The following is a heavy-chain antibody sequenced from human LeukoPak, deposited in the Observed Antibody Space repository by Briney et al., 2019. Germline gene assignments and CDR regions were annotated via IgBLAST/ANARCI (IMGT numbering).Heavy chain of an antibody. Sequence: PPQSLSLTCTVSVGSITIGSYYCSWIRQPAGKGLEWIGRIYTSGSTNYNTSLKSRVTISVDTSKNQFSLKLSSVTAADTPVYYCARGVSSGWYNWFDPWGQGTLVTVSS. D-gene: IGHD6-19*01. CDR1: VGSITIGSYY. V-gene: IGHV4-61*02. J-gene: IGHJ5*02. CDR3: ARGVSSGWYNWFDP. CDR2: IYTSGST.